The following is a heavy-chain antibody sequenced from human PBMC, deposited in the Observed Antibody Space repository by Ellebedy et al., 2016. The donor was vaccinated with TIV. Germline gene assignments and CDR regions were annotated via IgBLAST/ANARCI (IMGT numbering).Heavy chain of an antibody. D-gene: IGHD6-19*01. J-gene: IGHJ4*02. CDR1: GFTFSSYW. V-gene: IGHV3-7*03. Sequence: GGSLRLSXAASGFTFSSYWMNWVRQAPGKGLEWVANIKQDGSEKYYVDSVKGRFTISRDNAKNSLYLQMNSLRAEDTAVYYCARDDTTGLHYIDYWGQGTLVTVSS. CDR2: IKQDGSEK. CDR3: ARDDTTGLHYIDY.